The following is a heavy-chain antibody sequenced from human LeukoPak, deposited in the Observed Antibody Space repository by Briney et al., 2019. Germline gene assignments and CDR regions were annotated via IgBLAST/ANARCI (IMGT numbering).Heavy chain of an antibody. CDR1: GGTFSSYA. J-gene: IGHJ4*02. Sequence: GSSVKVSCKASGGTFSSYAISWVRQAPGQGLEWMGWINPNSGGTNYAQKFQGRVTMTRDTSISTAYMELSRPRSDDTAVYYCASEYSYGYSPDYWGQGTLVTVSS. V-gene: IGHV1-2*02. CDR2: INPNSGGT. D-gene: IGHD5-18*01. CDR3: ASEYSYGYSPDY.